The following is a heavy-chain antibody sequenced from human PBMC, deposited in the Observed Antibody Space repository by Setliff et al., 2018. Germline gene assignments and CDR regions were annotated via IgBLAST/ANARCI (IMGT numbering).Heavy chain of an antibody. CDR2: MSHSGST. D-gene: IGHD4-17*01. V-gene: IGHV4-38-2*02. CDR1: GYTISSGHD. J-gene: IGHJ4*02. Sequence: PETLSLTVTVSGYTISSGHDWGWIRQRPGKGLEWIGSMSHSGSTYYNQSLRTRVTISLDTSKNQFSPKLTPVTAADTAVYYCAGGRRYDYGWDFDYWGQGTLVTVSS. CDR3: AGGRRYDYGWDFDY.